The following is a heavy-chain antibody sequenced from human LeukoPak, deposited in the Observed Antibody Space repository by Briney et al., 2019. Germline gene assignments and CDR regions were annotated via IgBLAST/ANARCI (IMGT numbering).Heavy chain of an antibody. J-gene: IGHJ4*02. CDR2: INQDGSEK. V-gene: IGHV3-7*01. Sequence: GGSLRLSCAASGFTFSRSWMSWVRQAPGKGLEWVANINQDGSEKYYVDSVKGRSTISKDNAKNSLYLQMNSLRAEDTAVYYCARDENWGQGTLVTVSS. CDR1: GFTFSRSW. CDR3: ARDEN.